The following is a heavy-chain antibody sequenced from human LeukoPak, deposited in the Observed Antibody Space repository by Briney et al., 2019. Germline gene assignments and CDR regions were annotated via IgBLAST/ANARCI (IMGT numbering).Heavy chain of an antibody. CDR2: IIPIFGTT. J-gene: IGHJ5*02. CDR3: ARGVVVVAATILGWFDP. CDR1: GGTFSTYA. D-gene: IGHD2-2*02. V-gene: IGHV1-69*13. Sequence: SVKVSCKASGGTFSTYAISWVGQAPGQGLEWMGGIIPIFGTTNYAQKFQGRVTITADESTSTAYMELSSLRSEDTAVYYCARGVVVVAATILGWFDPWGQGTLVTVSS.